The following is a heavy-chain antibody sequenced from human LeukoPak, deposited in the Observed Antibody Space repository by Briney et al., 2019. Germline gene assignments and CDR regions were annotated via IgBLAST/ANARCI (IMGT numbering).Heavy chain of an antibody. Sequence: AGGSLRLSCAASGFTFSSYAMHWVRQAPGKGLEWVAVISYDGSNKYYADSVKGRFTNSRDNSKNTLYLQMNSLRAEDTAVYYCARPQTYSSSWYLMNYWGQGTLVTVSS. V-gene: IGHV3-30-3*01. D-gene: IGHD6-13*01. CDR2: ISYDGSNK. CDR1: GFTFSSYA. J-gene: IGHJ4*02. CDR3: ARPQTYSSSWYLMNY.